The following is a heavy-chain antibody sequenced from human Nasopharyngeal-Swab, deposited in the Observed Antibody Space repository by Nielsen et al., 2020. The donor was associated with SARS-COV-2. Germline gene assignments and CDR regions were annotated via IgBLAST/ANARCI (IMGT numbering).Heavy chain of an antibody. D-gene: IGHD6-6*01. CDR1: GFTFSSYG. Sequence: GESLKISCAASGFTFSSYGMHWVRQAPGKGLGWVAVIWYDGSNKYYADSVKGRFTISRDNSKNTLYLQMNSLRAEDTAVYYCARSIAARPYYYYGMDVWGQGTTVTVSS. V-gene: IGHV3-33*01. CDR2: IWYDGSNK. CDR3: ARSIAARPYYYYGMDV. J-gene: IGHJ6*02.